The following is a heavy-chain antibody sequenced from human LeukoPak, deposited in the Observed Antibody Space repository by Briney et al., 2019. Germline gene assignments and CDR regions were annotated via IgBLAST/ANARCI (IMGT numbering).Heavy chain of an antibody. CDR2: IYDSGST. V-gene: IGHV4-38-2*02. D-gene: IGHD3-22*01. CDR3: ARGFRYDSSGYHTFDY. J-gene: IGHJ4*02. CDR1: GYSISSGYY. Sequence: SETLSLTCTVSGYSISSGYYWGWIRQPPGKGLEWIGSIYDSGSTYYNPSLKSRVTISVDTSKNQFSLKLSSVTAADTAVYYRARGFRYDSSGYHTFDYWGQGTLVTVSS.